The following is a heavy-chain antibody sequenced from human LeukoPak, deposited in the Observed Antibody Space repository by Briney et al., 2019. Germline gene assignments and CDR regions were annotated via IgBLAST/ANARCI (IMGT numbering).Heavy chain of an antibody. CDR2: ISSSGSTI. CDR1: GFTFSSYE. J-gene: IGHJ4*02. Sequence: GGSLRLSCAASGFTFSSYEMNWVRQAPGKGLEWVSYISSSGSTIYYADSVKGRFTISRDNSKNTLYLQMNSLRAEDTAVYYCAKDRGLLLRPAGYFDYWGQGTLVTVSS. CDR3: AKDRGLLLRPAGYFDY. V-gene: IGHV3-48*03. D-gene: IGHD3-22*01.